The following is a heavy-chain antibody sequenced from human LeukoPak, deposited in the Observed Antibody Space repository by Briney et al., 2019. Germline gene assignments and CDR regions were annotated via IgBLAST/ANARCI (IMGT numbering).Heavy chain of an antibody. CDR1: GFAFSSYV. V-gene: IGHV3-23*01. Sequence: GGSLRLSCAASGFAFSSYVMSWVRQAPGKGLEWVSAISGGGDTTYYADSVQGRFTISRDYSKNTLYLQMNSLRAEDTAVYYCATTRRYSSSWYLGFFDYWGPGTLVTVSS. CDR2: ISGGGDTT. J-gene: IGHJ4*02. D-gene: IGHD6-13*01. CDR3: ATTRRYSSSWYLGFFDY.